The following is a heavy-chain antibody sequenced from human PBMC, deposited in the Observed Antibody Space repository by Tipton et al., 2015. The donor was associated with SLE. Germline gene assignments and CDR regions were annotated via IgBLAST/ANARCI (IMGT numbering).Heavy chain of an antibody. D-gene: IGHD3-16*01. CDR2: MSYDGRNK. J-gene: IGHJ2*01. V-gene: IGHV3-30*03. Sequence: SLRLSCAASGFPFSSYDMHWVRQAPGKGLEWVAVMSYDGRNKNYADFVKGRFTISRDNSKNTLYLQMNSLRAEDTAVYFCARDGYDDGWFLDLWGRGTRVTVSA. CDR1: GFPFSSYD. CDR3: ARDGYDDGWFLDL.